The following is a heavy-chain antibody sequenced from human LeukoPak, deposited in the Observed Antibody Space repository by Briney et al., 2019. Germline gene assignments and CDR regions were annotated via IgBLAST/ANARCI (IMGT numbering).Heavy chain of an antibody. J-gene: IGHJ6*03. CDR2: IIPIFGTA. CDR1: GGTFGSYA. V-gene: IGHV1-69*05. CDR3: ARSSIAARPHYYYYYMDV. Sequence: GASVKVSCKASGGTFGSYAISWVRQAPGQGLEWMGGIIPIFGTANYAQKFQGRVTITTDESTSTAYMELSSLRSEDTAVYYCARSSIAARPHYYYYYMDVWGKGTTVTVSS. D-gene: IGHD6-6*01.